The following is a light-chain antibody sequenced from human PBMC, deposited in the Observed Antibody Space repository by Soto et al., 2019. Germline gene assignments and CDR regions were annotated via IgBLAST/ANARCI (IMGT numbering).Light chain of an antibody. CDR3: SSYTSSTPYV. CDR1: SSDVGTYDF. Sequence: SGLTQPRSVSGAHGQSVTISWTGTSSDVGTYDFVSWYQQHPGKAPKLMIYEVSNRPSGVSNRFSGSKSGNTASLTVSGLQAEDEAVYYCSSYTSSTPYVFGTGTK. J-gene: IGLJ1*01. V-gene: IGLV2-14*01. CDR2: EVS.